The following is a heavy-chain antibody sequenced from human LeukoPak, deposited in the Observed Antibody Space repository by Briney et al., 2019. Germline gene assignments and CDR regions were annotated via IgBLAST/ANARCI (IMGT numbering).Heavy chain of an antibody. CDR1: GASISSWY. J-gene: IGHJ4*02. CDR2: IHGSGNT. Sequence: SDTLSLTCTVSGASISSWYWSWIRQPPGKGLEWIGNIHGSGNTNYNPSLKSRLSMSLDTSRNQLSLNLTSVTAADTAVYYCASLAVAGYYWGQGTLVTVSS. V-gene: IGHV4-59*12. D-gene: IGHD6-19*01. CDR3: ASLAVAGYY.